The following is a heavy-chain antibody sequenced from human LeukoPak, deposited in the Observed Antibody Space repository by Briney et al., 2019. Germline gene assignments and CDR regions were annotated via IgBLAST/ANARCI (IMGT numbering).Heavy chain of an antibody. Sequence: RGCLRLSCAPTGFTLTSSWMSWVRQAPGEGVEWVANIKQDVGEKNYVDSVKGRFTISRDNAKNSVYLQMSSLRAEDTAVYFCTRLSSSSGGAVDYRGQGTLVSVSS. CDR3: TRLSSSSGGAVDY. D-gene: IGHD6-6*01. J-gene: IGHJ4*02. CDR1: GFTLTSSW. CDR2: IKQDVGEK. V-gene: IGHV3-7*05.